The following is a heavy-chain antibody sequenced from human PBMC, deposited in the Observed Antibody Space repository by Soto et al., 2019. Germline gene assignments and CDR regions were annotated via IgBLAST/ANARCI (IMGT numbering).Heavy chain of an antibody. D-gene: IGHD6-13*01. J-gene: IGHJ4*02. CDR2: ISSSGSTI. CDR1: GFTFSSYE. V-gene: IGHV3-48*03. CDR3: ARAHSIAAADY. Sequence: EVQLVESGGGLVQPGGSLRLSCAASGFTFSSYEMNWVRQAPGKGLEWVSYISSSGSTIYYADSVKGRFTISRDNAKNSLYLQMNSLRAEDTAVYYCARAHSIAAADYWGQGTLVTVSS.